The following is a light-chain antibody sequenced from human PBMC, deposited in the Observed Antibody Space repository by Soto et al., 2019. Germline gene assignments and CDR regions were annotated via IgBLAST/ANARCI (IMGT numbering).Light chain of an antibody. CDR3: GTWDSSLSVGV. J-gene: IGLJ2*01. V-gene: IGLV1-51*02. Sequence: QSVLTQPPSVSAAPGQTVTISCSGSSSNIGNNYVSWYQQLPGTAPKLLIYENNKRPAGIPDRFSGSKSGTSATLGITGLQTGDEADYYCGTWDSSLSVGVFGGGTKVTVL. CDR2: ENN. CDR1: SSNIGNNY.